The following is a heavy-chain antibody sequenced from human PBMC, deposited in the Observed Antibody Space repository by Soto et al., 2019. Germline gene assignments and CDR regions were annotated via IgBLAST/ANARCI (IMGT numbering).Heavy chain of an antibody. CDR2: IIPIFGTA. D-gene: IGHD3-3*01. V-gene: IGHV1-69*13. J-gene: IGHJ4*02. CDR1: GGTFSSYA. CDR3: ARWAYDFWSGYYGYFDY. Sequence: ASVKVSCKASGGTFSSYAISWVRQARGQGLEWMGGIIPIFGTANYAQKFQGRVTITADESTSTAYMELSSLRSEDTAVYYCARWAYDFWSGYYGYFDYWGQGTLVTVSS.